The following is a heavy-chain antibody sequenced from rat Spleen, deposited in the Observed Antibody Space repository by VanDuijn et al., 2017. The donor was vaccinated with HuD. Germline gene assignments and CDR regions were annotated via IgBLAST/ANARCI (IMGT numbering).Heavy chain of an antibody. V-gene: IGHV5-25*01. Sequence: EVQLVESGGGLVQPGRSLSCAASGFTFSNYGMAWVRQAPTKGLEWVASISTGGGTTYSRDSVKGRFTISRDNAKSTLYLQMDSLRSEDTATYYCARHTTAPKGFDYWGQGASVTVSS. CDR2: ISTGGGTT. CDR3: ARHTTAPKGFDY. J-gene: IGHJ4*01. CDR1: GFTFSNYG. D-gene: IGHD1-6*01.